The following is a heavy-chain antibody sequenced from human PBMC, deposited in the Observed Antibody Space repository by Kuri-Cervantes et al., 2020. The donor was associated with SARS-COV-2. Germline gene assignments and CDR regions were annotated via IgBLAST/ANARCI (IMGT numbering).Heavy chain of an antibody. J-gene: IGHJ4*02. CDR3: ARDPYNWNRYYFDY. Sequence: GESLKISCAASGFTFSSYSMNWVRQAPGKGLEWVSSISSSSSYIYYADSAKGRFTISRDNAKNSLYLQMNSLRAEDTAVYYCARDPYNWNRYYFDYWGQGTLVTVSS. CDR2: ISSSSSYI. CDR1: GFTFSSYS. D-gene: IGHD1-20*01. V-gene: IGHV3-21*01.